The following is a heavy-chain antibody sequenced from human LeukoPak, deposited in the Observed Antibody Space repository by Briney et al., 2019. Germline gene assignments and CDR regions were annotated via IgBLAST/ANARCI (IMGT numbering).Heavy chain of an antibody. CDR3: ARGGGNYYGLGSYYKPFDY. D-gene: IGHD3-10*01. CDR1: GFTFSSYS. J-gene: IGHJ4*02. V-gene: IGHV3-48*04. CDR2: ISSSSSTI. Sequence: PGGSLRLSCAASGFTFSSYSMNWVRQAPGKGLEWVSYISSSSSTIYYADSVKGRFTISRDNAKNSLYLQMNSLRAEDTAVYYCARGGGNYYGLGSYYKPFDYWGQGTLVTVSS.